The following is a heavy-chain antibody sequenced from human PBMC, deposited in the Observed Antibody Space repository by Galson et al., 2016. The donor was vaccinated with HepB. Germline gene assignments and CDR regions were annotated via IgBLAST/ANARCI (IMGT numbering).Heavy chain of an antibody. D-gene: IGHD5-18*01. Sequence: SLRLSCAASGFTFSSYSMNWVRQAPGKGLEWLSYINSSSSTIYYADSVKGRFTISRDNAKNSLYLQMTSLRDEDTAVYYCARTRGYNYVYYFDYWGQGTLVTVSS. J-gene: IGHJ4*02. CDR3: ARTRGYNYVYYFDY. CDR2: INSSSSTI. V-gene: IGHV3-48*02. CDR1: GFTFSSYS.